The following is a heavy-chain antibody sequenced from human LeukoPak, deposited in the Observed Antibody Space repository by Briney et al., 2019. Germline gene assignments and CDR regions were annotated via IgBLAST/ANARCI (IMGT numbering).Heavy chain of an antibody. CDR1: GFNFSNYG. Sequence: GGSLRLSCAASGFNFSNYGMHWVRQAPGKGLEWVAVIWYDGSNKYYADSVKGRFTISRDNSKNTLYLQMNSLRVEDTAVYYCARDPRNVGLAPWGQGTLVTVSS. CDR2: IWYDGSNK. CDR3: ARDPRNVGLAP. D-gene: IGHD2-15*01. V-gene: IGHV3-33*01. J-gene: IGHJ5*02.